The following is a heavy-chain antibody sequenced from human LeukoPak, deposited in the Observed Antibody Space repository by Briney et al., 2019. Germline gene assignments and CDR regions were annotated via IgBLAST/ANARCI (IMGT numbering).Heavy chain of an antibody. D-gene: IGHD3-22*01. J-gene: IGHJ4*02. Sequence: GGSLRLSCAASGFTFSDYYMSWIRQAPGKGLEWVSYISSSGSTIYYADSVKGRFTISRDNAKNSLYLLMNSLRAEDTAVYYCARGGPDYYDSSGYWDYWGQGTLVTVSS. CDR1: GFTFSDYY. V-gene: IGHV3-11*04. CDR3: ARGGPDYYDSSGYWDY. CDR2: ISSSGSTI.